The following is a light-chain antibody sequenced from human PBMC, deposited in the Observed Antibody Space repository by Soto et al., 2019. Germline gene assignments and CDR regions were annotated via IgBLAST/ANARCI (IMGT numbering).Light chain of an antibody. CDR1: QSLSSS. CDR2: GAS. J-gene: IGKJ5*01. Sequence: EIVLTQSPGTLSLSPGERATLSCRASQSLSSSQLAWYQHKPGQPPRLLIYGASTRATGIPDRFSGGGSGTEFTLTISSLQSEDFAVYYCQQYNNWPITFGQGTRLEIK. V-gene: IGKV3-15*01. CDR3: QQYNNWPIT.